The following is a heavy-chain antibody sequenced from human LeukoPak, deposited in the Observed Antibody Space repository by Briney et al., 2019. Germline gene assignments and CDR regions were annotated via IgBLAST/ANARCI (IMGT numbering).Heavy chain of an antibody. V-gene: IGHV3-23*01. CDR3: AKAPYDSYYYYMGV. J-gene: IGHJ6*03. D-gene: IGHD3-9*01. CDR1: GLIFSSFG. CDR2: ISGSGAYT. Sequence: GGSLTLSCTLSGLIFSSFGINCVRQARGQGLQWVSSISGSGAYTFYADSVKGRFTISRDNSKDTLYLQMNSLRAEDTAVYYCAKAPYDSYYYYMGVWGKGTTVTVSS.